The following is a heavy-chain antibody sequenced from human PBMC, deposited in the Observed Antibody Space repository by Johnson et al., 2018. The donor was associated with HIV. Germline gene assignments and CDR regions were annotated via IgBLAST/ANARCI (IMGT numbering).Heavy chain of an antibody. CDR2: IYSGGST. D-gene: IGHD3-3*01. CDR1: GFTFSNAW. J-gene: IGHJ3*02. Sequence: EAQLVESGGGLVKPGGSLRLSCAASGFTFSNAWMSWVRQAPGKGLEWVSVIYSGGSTYYADSVKGRFTISRDNSKNTLYLQMNSLRAEDTAVYYCARVASGAFDIWGQGTMVTVSS. CDR3: ARVASGAFDI. V-gene: IGHV3-66*01.